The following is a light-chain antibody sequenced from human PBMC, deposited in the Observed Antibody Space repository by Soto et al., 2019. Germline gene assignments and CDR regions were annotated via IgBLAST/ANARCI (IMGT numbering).Light chain of an antibody. Sequence: QSVLTQPPSASGTPGQRVTISCSGSSSNIGSNTVNWYQQLPGTAPKLLTYSNDQRSSGVPDRFSGSKSGTSASLAISGLQSEDEADYYCAAWDDSLNGLVFGGGTKVTVL. J-gene: IGLJ2*01. CDR1: SSNIGSNT. CDR3: AAWDDSLNGLV. V-gene: IGLV1-44*01. CDR2: SND.